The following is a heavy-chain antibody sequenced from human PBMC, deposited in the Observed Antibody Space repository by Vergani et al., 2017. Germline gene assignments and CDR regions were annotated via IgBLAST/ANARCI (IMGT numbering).Heavy chain of an antibody. Sequence: QVHLQESGPGLVKPPGTLSLTCVVSGGSIRSHKWWSWVRQSPGKGLEWIGETHERETINYNPSLNSRVTISVDKSTNQCSLKLNSVTAADSGLYYCAREGEGAFNLGHWGQGTLVTVSS. V-gene: IGHV4-4*03. CDR3: AREGEGAFNLGH. J-gene: IGHJ4*02. D-gene: IGHD2-21*01. CDR1: GGSIRSHKW. CDR2: THERETI.